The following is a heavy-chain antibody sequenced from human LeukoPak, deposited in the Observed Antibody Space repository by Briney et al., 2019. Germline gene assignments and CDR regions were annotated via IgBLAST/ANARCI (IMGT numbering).Heavy chain of an antibody. D-gene: IGHD6-13*01. CDR2: IIPIFGTA. J-gene: IGHJ4*02. V-gene: IGHV1-69*13. Sequence: ASVKVSCKASGGTFSSYAISWVRQAPGQGLEWMGGIIPIFGTANYAQKFQGRVTITADESTSTAYMELSSLRSEDMAVYYCARGVAAAYPPFDYWGQGTLVTVSS. CDR1: GGTFSSYA. CDR3: ARGVAAAYPPFDY.